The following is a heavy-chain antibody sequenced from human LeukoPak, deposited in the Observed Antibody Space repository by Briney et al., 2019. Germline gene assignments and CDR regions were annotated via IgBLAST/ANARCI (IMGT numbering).Heavy chain of an antibody. CDR2: IYYSGST. Sequence: KPSETLSLTCTVSGGSISSYYWSWIRQPPGKGLEWIGCIYYSGSTNYNPSLKSRVTISVDTSKNQFSLKLSSVTAADTAVYYCARGARGYSYGHFDYWGQGTLVTVSS. CDR1: GGSISSYY. J-gene: IGHJ4*02. V-gene: IGHV4-59*01. CDR3: ARGARGYSYGHFDY. D-gene: IGHD5-18*01.